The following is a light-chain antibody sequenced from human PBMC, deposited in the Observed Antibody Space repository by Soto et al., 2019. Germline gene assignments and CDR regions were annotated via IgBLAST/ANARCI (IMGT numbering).Light chain of an antibody. V-gene: IGLV2-23*02. J-gene: IGLJ1*01. Sequence: QSVLTQPASVSGSHGQSITISCTGTRSDVGSYNLVSWYQQHPGKAPKLMIYEVSKRPSGVSNRFSGSKSGNTASLTISGLQAEDEADYYCCSYAGSSTFAYVFGTGTKVTVL. CDR2: EVS. CDR3: CSYAGSSTFAYV. CDR1: RSDVGSYNL.